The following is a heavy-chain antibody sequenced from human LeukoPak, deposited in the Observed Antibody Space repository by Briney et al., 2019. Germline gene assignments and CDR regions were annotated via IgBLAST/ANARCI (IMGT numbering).Heavy chain of an antibody. CDR2: ISGDGGST. J-gene: IGHJ6*02. V-gene: IGHV3-43*02. Sequence: PGGSLRLSCAASGFTFDDYAMHWVRQAPGKGLEWVSLISGDGGSTYYADSVKGRFTISRDNSKNSLYLQMNSLRTEDTALYYCAKDYDILTGYYYYYYYGMDVWGQGTTVTVSS. CDR1: GFTFDDYA. CDR3: AKDYDILTGYYYYYYYGMDV. D-gene: IGHD3-9*01.